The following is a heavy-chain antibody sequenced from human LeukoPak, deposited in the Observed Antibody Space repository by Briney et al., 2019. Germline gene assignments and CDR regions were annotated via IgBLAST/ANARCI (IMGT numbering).Heavy chain of an antibody. J-gene: IGHJ3*02. Sequence: ASVKVSCKASGYTFTGYYMHWVRQAPGQGLEWMGWINPNSGGTNYAQKFQGRVTMTRDTSISTAYMELSRLRSDDTAVYYCARAAPPFYSDSSTFDIWGQGTMVTVSS. CDR3: ARAAPPFYSDSSTFDI. D-gene: IGHD3-22*01. V-gene: IGHV1-2*02. CDR1: GYTFTGYY. CDR2: INPNSGGT.